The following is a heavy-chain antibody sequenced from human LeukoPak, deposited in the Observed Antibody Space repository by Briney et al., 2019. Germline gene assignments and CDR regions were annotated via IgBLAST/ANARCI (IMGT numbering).Heavy chain of an antibody. J-gene: IGHJ4*02. CDR2: VSGSGVAT. V-gene: IGHV3-23*01. CDR1: GITFGTYA. CDR3: STSSDWPYFFHY. Sequence: GGSLRLSCAASGITFGTYAMNWVRQAPGKGLEWASTVSGSGVATYFADSVKGRFTISRDNSKNTVFLEMNNLRAEDAAVYYCSTSSDWPYFFHYGGQGTLVTVSS. D-gene: IGHD2-21*01.